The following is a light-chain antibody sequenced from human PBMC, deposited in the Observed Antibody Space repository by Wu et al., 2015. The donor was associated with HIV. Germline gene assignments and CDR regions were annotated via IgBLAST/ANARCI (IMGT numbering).Light chain of an antibody. V-gene: IGKV3-15*01. J-gene: IGKJ2*01. CDR2: GAS. CDR1: QSVSSN. CDR3: QQYNNWPPGT. Sequence: EIVMTQFPAALSVSPGERATLSCRASQSVSSNLAWYQQKRGQAPRLLIYGASTRATGVPARFSGSGSGTEFTLTISSLQSEDFAVYYCQQYNNWPPGTFGQGTKLEIK.